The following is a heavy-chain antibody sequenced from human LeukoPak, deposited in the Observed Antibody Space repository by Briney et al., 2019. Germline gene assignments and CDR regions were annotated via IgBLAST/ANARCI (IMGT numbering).Heavy chain of an antibody. CDR2: IYYSGST. CDR3: ARSYDSSGYYYLVPAFDI. Sequence: PSQTLSLTCTVSGGSISSGGYYWSWIRQHPGKGLEWIGYIYYSGSTYYNPSLKSRVTISVDTSKNQFSLKPSSVTAADTAVYYCARSYDSSGYYYLVPAFDIWGQGTMVTVSS. D-gene: IGHD3-22*01. V-gene: IGHV4-31*03. CDR1: GGSISSGGYY. J-gene: IGHJ3*02.